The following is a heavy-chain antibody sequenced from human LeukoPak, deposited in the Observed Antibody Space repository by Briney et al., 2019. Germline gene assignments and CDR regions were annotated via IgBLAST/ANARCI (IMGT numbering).Heavy chain of an antibody. V-gene: IGHV1-8*01. CDR3: ARGNIVVAGYYYYGMDV. CDR2: MNPNSGNT. Sequence: ASVKVSCKASGYTFTSYDINWVRQATGQGLEWMGWMNPNSGNTGYVQKFQGRVTMTRNTSISTAYMELSSLRSEDTAVYYCARGNIVVAGYYYYGMDVWGQGTTVTVSS. CDR1: GYTFTSYD. D-gene: IGHD2-2*01. J-gene: IGHJ6*02.